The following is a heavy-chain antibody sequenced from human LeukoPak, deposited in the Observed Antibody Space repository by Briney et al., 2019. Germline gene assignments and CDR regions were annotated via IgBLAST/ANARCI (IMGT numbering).Heavy chain of an antibody. CDR2: INPETGDP. CDR1: GYRFTGYC. Sequence: ASVKVSCKASGYRFTGYCIHWLRQVPGQGLEWMGWINPETGDPYYGQKFLGRVTMTRDTSISTAYMELSRLTSDDMAVYYCARDPTRGDLSVYWGQGSLVTVSS. J-gene: IGHJ4*02. CDR3: ARDPTRGDLSVY. D-gene: IGHD5-12*01. V-gene: IGHV1-2*02.